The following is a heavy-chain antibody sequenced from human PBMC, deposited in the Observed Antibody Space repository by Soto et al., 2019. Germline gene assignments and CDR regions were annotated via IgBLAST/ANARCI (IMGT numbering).Heavy chain of an antibody. CDR2: INHSGST. D-gene: IGHD2-15*01. V-gene: IGHV4-34*01. CDR1: GGSFSGYY. J-gene: IGHJ5*02. CDR3: AMRYCSGGSCYSSWFDP. Sequence: QVQLQQWGAGLLKPSETLSLTCAVYGGSFSGYYWSWIRQPPGKGLEWIGEINHSGSTNYNPSLKSRVSISVDTSKNQFSLKLSSVTAADTAVYYCAMRYCSGGSCYSSWFDPWGQGTLVTVSS.